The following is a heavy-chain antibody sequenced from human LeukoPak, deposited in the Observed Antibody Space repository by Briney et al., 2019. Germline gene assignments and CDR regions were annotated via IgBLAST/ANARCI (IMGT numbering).Heavy chain of an antibody. J-gene: IGHJ6*03. D-gene: IGHD4-17*01. CDR3: ARDRWPVTRIQYYYYMDV. CDR2: IIPIYGTT. CDR1: GATFSNYA. V-gene: IGHV1-69*06. Sequence: GSSVKVSCKASGATFSNYAVSWVRQAPGQGLEWMGGIIPIYGTTNYAQKFQGRVTITADKSTSTVYMELSSLRSEDTAVYYCARDRWPVTRIQYYYYMDVWGKGTTVTVSS.